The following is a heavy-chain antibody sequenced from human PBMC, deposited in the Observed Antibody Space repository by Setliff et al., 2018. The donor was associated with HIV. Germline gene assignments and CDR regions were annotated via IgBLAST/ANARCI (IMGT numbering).Heavy chain of an antibody. CDR2: IYYSGST. CDR3: ARDSPGPQYYYYGMDV. Sequence: ASETLSLTCTVSGGSISSYYWSWIRQPPGKGLEWIGYIYYSGSTNYNPSLKSRVTISVDTSKNQFSLKLSSVTAADTAVYYCARDSPGPQYYYYGMDVWGQGTTVTVTS. CDR1: GGSISSYY. V-gene: IGHV4-59*01. J-gene: IGHJ6*02.